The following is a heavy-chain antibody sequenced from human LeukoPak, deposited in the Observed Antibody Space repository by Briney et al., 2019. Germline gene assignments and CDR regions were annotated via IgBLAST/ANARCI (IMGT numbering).Heavy chain of an antibody. CDR2: IYTSGST. J-gene: IGHJ3*02. CDR1: GGSISSGSYY. Sequence: SETLSLTCTVSGGSISSGSYYWSWIRQPAGKGLEWIGRIYTSGSTNYNPSLKSRVTISVDTSKNQFSLELSSVTAADTAVYYCARAPQRMVVATKKGVWGAFDIWGQGTMVTVSS. V-gene: IGHV4-61*02. D-gene: IGHD2-15*01. CDR3: ARAPQRMVVATKKGVWGAFDI.